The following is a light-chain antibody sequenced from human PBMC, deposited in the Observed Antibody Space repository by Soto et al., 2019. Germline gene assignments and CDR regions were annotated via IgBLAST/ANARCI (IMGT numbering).Light chain of an antibody. Sequence: DIQMTQSPSYLSASVGDRVTITCRASESIRTYLNWYQQKPGKAPKLLIYAASTLQSGIPSRFSGSGSGTEFTLTISSLQPDDFATYYCQHYNSYSEAFGQGTKVDIK. CDR3: QHYNSYSEA. J-gene: IGKJ1*01. CDR1: ESIRTY. V-gene: IGKV1-5*01. CDR2: AAS.